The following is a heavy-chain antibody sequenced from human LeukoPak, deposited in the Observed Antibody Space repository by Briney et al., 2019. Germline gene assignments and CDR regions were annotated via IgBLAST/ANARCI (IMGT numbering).Heavy chain of an antibody. D-gene: IGHD2-2*01. CDR2: ISSSSSYI. J-gene: IGHJ4*02. CDR1: GFTFSSYS. Sequence: GGSLRLSCAASGFTFSSYSMNWVRQAPGKGLEWVSSISSSSSYIYYADSVKGRFTISRDNAKNSLYLQMNSLRAEDTAVYYCARDSCGSTSCYYYWGQGTLVTVSS. V-gene: IGHV3-21*01. CDR3: ARDSCGSTSCYYY.